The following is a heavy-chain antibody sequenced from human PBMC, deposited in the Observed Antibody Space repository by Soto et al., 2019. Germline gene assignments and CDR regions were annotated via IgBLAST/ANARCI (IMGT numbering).Heavy chain of an antibody. CDR2: ISSSSYT. CDR1: GFTFSSYS. CDR3: ARMTFSTGLGYDWGFDP. D-gene: IGHD1-1*01. Sequence: PGGSLRLSCAASGFTFSSYSMNWVRQAPGKGLEWVSSISSSSYTYYADSVKGRFTISRDNAKNSLYLQINSLRAEDTAMYYCARMTFSTGLGYDWGFDPWGQGTLVTVSS. V-gene: IGHV3-21*01. J-gene: IGHJ5*02.